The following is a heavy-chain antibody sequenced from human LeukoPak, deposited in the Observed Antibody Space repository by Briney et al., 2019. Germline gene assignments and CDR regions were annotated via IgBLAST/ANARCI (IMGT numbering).Heavy chain of an antibody. V-gene: IGHV4-38-2*02. CDR1: GDSITGPYY. CDR2: VYHSGST. Sequence: SETLSLTRTVPGDSITGPYYWGWTRQPPGKGLEWIGSVYHSGSTYYSPSLKSRVTMSVDTSKNQFSLKLTSVTAADTAVYYCASLPAIVTAFQFWGQGTMVTVS. CDR3: ASLPAIVTAFQF. J-gene: IGHJ3*01. D-gene: IGHD2/OR15-2a*01.